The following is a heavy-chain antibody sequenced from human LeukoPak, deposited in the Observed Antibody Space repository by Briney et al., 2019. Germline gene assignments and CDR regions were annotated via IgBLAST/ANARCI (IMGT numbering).Heavy chain of an antibody. CDR3: TTLPGYSYGYLQDY. Sequence: GGSLRLSCAASGFTFSKAWMSWVRQAPGKGLEWVGHIKAAPDGGTTEYGAPVKGRFTISRDDSKNTLYLQMNSLKSEDTAVYFCTTLPGYSYGYLQDYWGQGTLVTVSS. V-gene: IGHV3-15*01. CDR1: GFTFSKAW. D-gene: IGHD5-18*01. CDR2: IKAAPDGGTT. J-gene: IGHJ4*02.